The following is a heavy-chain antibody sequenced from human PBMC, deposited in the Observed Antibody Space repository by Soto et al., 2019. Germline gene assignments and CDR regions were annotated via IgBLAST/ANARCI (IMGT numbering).Heavy chain of an antibody. V-gene: IGHV3-7*01. CDR1: GFTFSRYW. J-gene: IGHJ3*02. CDR3: ARKGGDKDAFDI. CDR2: VKEDGSEK. Sequence: PGGSLRLSCAASGFTFSRYWMSWVRQAPGKGLEWVANVKEDGSEKNYVDSVKGRFIIFRDNADNSLYLQMDSLRAEDTAVYHCARKGGDKDAFDIWGQGTMVTVSS. D-gene: IGHD4-17*01.